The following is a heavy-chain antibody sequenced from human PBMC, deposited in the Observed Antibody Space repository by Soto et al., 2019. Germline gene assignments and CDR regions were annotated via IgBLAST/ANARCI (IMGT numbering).Heavy chain of an antibody. J-gene: IGHJ4*02. CDR3: AKQGPGRIQLWSVDY. D-gene: IGHD5-18*01. CDR2: ISGSGGST. Sequence: EVQLLESGGGLVQPGGSLRLSCAASGFTFSSYAMSWVRQAPGKGLAWVSAISGSGGSTYYADSVKGRFTISRDNSKNTLYMQMNSLRAEDTAVYYCAKQGPGRIQLWSVDYWGQGTLVTVSS. CDR1: GFTFSSYA. V-gene: IGHV3-23*01.